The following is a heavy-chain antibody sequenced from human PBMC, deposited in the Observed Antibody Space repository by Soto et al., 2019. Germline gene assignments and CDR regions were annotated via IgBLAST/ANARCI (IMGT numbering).Heavy chain of an antibody. CDR2: TYYRSKWYN. D-gene: IGHD6-19*01. J-gene: IGHJ1*01. V-gene: IGHV6-1*01. CDR3: ARDGDFSAVAPTGGYFQH. Sequence: QSQTLSLTCAISGDSVSSNSAAWNWIRQSPSRGLEWLGRTYYRSKWYNDYAVSVKSRITINPDTSKNQFSLQLNSVTPEDTAVYYCARDGDFSAVAPTGGYFQHWGQGTLVTVSS. CDR1: GDSVSSNSAA.